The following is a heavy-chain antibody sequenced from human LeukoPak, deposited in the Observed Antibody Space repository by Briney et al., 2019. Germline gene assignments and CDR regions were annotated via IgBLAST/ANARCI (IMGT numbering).Heavy chain of an antibody. D-gene: IGHD2-2*01. CDR1: GGTFSSYA. CDR3: ARVADIVVVPAAPASSAFDI. J-gene: IGHJ3*02. V-gene: IGHV1-69*13. CDR2: IIPIFGTA. Sequence: ASVKVSCKAPGGTFSSYAISWVRQAPGQGLEWVGGIIPIFGTANYAQKFQGRVTITADESTSTAYMELSRLRSEATAVYSCARVADIVVVPAAPASSAFDIWGQGTMVTVSS.